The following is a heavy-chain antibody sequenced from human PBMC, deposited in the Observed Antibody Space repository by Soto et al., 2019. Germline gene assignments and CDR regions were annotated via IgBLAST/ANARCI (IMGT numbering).Heavy chain of an antibody. CDR1: GGSFSGYY. V-gene: IGHV4-34*01. D-gene: IGHD3-10*01. Sequence: TSETLSLTCAVYGGSFSGYYWSWIRQPPGKGLEWIGEINHSGSTNYNPSLKSRVTISVDTSKNQFSLKLSSVTAADTAVYYCARGRYGSGSYYKNWGQGTLVTVSS. CDR3: ARGRYGSGSYYKN. CDR2: INHSGST. J-gene: IGHJ4*02.